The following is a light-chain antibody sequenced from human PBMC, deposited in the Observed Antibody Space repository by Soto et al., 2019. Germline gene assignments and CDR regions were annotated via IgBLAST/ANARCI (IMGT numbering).Light chain of an antibody. J-gene: IGKJ4*01. CDR3: RQYGRSLGFA. CDR2: GAS. Sequence: EIVLTQSPGTLSLSPGERATLSCRASQSLDGNFLAWYQEKPGQAPRLVIHGASTRAPGISDRFSGSGSGTDFTLTIRRLEPEDFALYYCRQYGRSLGFAFGGGTKVEIK. CDR1: QSLDGNF. V-gene: IGKV3-20*01.